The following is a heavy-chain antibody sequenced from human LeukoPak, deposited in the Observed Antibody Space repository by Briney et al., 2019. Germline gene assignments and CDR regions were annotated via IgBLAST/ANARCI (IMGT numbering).Heavy chain of an antibody. J-gene: IGHJ3*02. D-gene: IGHD3-22*01. CDR3: ASLKNYYDSSGYLVTDAFDI. Sequence: ASVKVSCKASGYTFTGYYMHWVRRAPGQGLEWMGWISAYNGNTNYAQKLQGRVTMTTDTSTSTAYMELRSLKSDDTAVYYCASLKNYYDSSGYLVTDAFDIWGQGTMVTVSS. CDR2: ISAYNGNT. CDR1: GYTFTGYY. V-gene: IGHV1-18*04.